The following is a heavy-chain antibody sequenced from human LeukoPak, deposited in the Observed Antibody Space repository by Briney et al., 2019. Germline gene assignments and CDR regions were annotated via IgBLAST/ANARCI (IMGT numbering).Heavy chain of an antibody. Sequence: PSETLSLTCTVSGGSISSSSYYWGWIRQPPGKGLEWIGSIYYSGSTYYNPSLKSRVTISVDTSKNQFSLKLSSVTAADTAVCYCARDSVLVPWQQYHSTPYWGQGTLVTVSS. D-gene: IGHD2-15*01. CDR3: ARDSVLVPWQQYHSTPY. CDR1: GGSISSSSYY. CDR2: IYYSGST. J-gene: IGHJ4*02. V-gene: IGHV4-39*02.